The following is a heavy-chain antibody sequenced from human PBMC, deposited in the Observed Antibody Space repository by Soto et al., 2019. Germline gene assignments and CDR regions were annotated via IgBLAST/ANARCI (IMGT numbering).Heavy chain of an antibody. CDR2: IWNDGSNE. Sequence: PGGSLRLSCEASGFNFSSYGIHWVRQAPGKGLEWVAIIWNDGSNEYYADSVKGRFTISRDNSKNTLYLQMNSLRAEDTAVYYCATTYYDFWSGPNPYYYYGMDVWGQGTTVTVSS. D-gene: IGHD3-3*01. V-gene: IGHV3-33*01. CDR3: ATTYYDFWSGPNPYYYYGMDV. J-gene: IGHJ6*02. CDR1: GFNFSSYG.